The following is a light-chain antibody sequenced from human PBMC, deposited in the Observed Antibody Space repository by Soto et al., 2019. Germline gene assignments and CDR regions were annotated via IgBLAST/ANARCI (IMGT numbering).Light chain of an antibody. V-gene: IGKV3-20*01. CDR3: QQYGSSGT. Sequence: EIVLTQSPGTLSLSPGERATLSCRASQSVSTTSLAWYQQKPGQAPSLLIYGASNRATGIPDRFSGSGSGTDFTLTISRLEPEDFAVYYCQQYGSSGTFGQGTKVDIK. CDR2: GAS. J-gene: IGKJ1*01. CDR1: QSVSTTS.